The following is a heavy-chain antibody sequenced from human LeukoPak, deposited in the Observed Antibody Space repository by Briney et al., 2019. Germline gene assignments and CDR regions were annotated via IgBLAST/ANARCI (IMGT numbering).Heavy chain of an antibody. Sequence: SETLSLTCTVSGGSIRSYYWSWIRQPPGKGLEWVAYIYNSGNTKYNPSLESRVTISIDTSKNQVSLKLTSVTAADTAVYYCARHSTWGLGQYSFDSWGQGTLVTVSA. D-gene: IGHD2-2*01. V-gene: IGHV4-59*08. J-gene: IGHJ4*02. CDR2: IYNSGNT. CDR3: ARHSTWGLGQYSFDS. CDR1: GGSIRSYY.